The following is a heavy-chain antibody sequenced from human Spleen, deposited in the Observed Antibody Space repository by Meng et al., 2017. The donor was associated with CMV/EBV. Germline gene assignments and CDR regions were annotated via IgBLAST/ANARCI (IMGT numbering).Heavy chain of an antibody. CDR3: ARFTRHYIVSIVGLDYGMDV. CDR2: IYYSGST. D-gene: IGHD2/OR15-2a*01. V-gene: IGHV4-39*07. J-gene: IGHJ6*02. CDR1: GGSISSTAYY. Sequence: SETLSLTCTLSGGSISSTAYYWGWVRQPPGKGLQWIGSIYYSGSTYYNPSLKSRVTISLDTSKTQFSLELSSVTAADTAVYYCARFTRHYIVSIVGLDYGMDVWGQGTTVTVSS.